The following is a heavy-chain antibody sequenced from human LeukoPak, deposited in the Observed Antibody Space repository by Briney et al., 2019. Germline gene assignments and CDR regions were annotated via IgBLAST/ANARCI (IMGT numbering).Heavy chain of an antibody. Sequence: SQTLSLTCAISGDSVSTDSATWTWLRQSPSRGLEWLGRTCYRSKWYNDYAVSMKSRITINPDTSKNQFSLQLNSVTPEDTAVYYCARLVGASWFDSWGQGTLVTVSS. CDR2: TCYRSKWYN. CDR1: GDSVSTDSAT. J-gene: IGHJ5*01. CDR3: ARLVGASWFDS. D-gene: IGHD1-26*01. V-gene: IGHV6-1*01.